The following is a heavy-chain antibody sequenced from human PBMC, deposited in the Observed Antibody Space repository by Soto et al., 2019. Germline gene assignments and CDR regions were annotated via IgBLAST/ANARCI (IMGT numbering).Heavy chain of an antibody. CDR3: ARGTTVTTWENYYYYMDV. CDR2: ISWNSGSI. Sequence: GGSLRLSCAASGFTFDDYAMHWVRQAPGKGLEWVSGISWNSGSIGYADSVKGRFTISRDNAKNSLYLQMNSLRAEDTAVYYCARGTTVTTWENYYYYMDVWGKGTTVTVSS. CDR1: GFTFDDYA. J-gene: IGHJ6*03. V-gene: IGHV3-9*01. D-gene: IGHD4-17*01.